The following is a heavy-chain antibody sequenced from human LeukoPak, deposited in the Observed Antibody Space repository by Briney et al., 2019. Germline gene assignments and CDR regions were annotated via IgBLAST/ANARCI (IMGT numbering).Heavy chain of an antibody. CDR2: ISNDGNNK. J-gene: IGHJ4*02. CDR1: GFTFTNYG. Sequence: GGSLRLSCATSGFTFTNYGIHWVRQAPGKGLEWVAVISNDGNNKNYADSVKGRFAISRDNSRNTLYLQVNSLRAEDTAVYYCARDSIWFGSSVDYWGQGTLVTVSS. V-gene: IGHV3-30*19. D-gene: IGHD3-10*01. CDR3: ARDSIWFGSSVDY.